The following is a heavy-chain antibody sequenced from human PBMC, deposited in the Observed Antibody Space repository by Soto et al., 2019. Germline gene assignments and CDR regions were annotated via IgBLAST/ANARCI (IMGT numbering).Heavy chain of an antibody. J-gene: IGHJ4*02. D-gene: IGHD3-22*01. CDR1: GFSLSTSGVG. Sequence: QITLKESGNTLVKPTQTLTLTCTFSGFSLSTSGVGVGWIRQPPGKALEWLALIYWNDDKRYSPSLKSRLTITKDTSKNQVVLTMTNMDPVDTATYYCAHRPEDYYDSTPQFDYWGQGTLVTVSS. CDR3: AHRPEDYYDSTPQFDY. CDR2: IYWNDDK. V-gene: IGHV2-5*01.